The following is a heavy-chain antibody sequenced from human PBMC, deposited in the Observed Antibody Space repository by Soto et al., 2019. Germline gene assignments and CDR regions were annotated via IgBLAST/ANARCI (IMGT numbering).Heavy chain of an antibody. J-gene: IGHJ4*02. CDR1: GFTFSDYY. Sequence: GGSLRLSCAASGFTFSDYYMSWIRQAPGKGLEWVSYISSSSSYTNYADSVKGRFTISGDNAKNSLYLQMNSLRAEDTAVYYCARTGVYYYDSSGYYLDYWGQGTLVTVSS. V-gene: IGHV3-11*06. CDR2: ISSSSSYT. D-gene: IGHD3-22*01. CDR3: ARTGVYYYDSSGYYLDY.